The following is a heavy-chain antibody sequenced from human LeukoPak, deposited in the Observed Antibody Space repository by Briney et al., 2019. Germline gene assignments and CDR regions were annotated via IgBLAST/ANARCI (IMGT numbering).Heavy chain of an antibody. Sequence: SETLSLTCTVSGGSISSYYWSWIRQPPGKGLEGTGYIYYSGSTNYNPSLKSRGTISVDTSKNQFSLNLSSVTSADTAVYYCARTTEAHSWGTRYYAYTMDVWGKGPTVTASS. V-gene: IGHV4-59*01. D-gene: IGHD6-13*01. CDR1: GGSISSYY. CDR2: IYYSGST. J-gene: IGHJ6*03. CDR3: ARTTEAHSWGTRYYAYTMDV.